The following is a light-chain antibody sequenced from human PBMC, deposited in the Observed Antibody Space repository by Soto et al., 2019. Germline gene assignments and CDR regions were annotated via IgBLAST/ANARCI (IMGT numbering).Light chain of an antibody. J-gene: IGKJ5*01. Sequence: DIQMTQSPSSLSASVGDRVTITCRASQSISSYLNWYQQKPGKAPKRLIYAASSLQSGVPSRFSGSGSGSDFTLTISSLQPEDFATYYCQQSYSPPPITFGQGTRLEL. CDR3: QQSYSPPPIT. CDR1: QSISSY. V-gene: IGKV1-39*01. CDR2: AAS.